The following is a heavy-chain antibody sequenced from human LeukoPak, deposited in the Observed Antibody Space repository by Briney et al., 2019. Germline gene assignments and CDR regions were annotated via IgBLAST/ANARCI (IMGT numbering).Heavy chain of an antibody. D-gene: IGHD2-8*01. V-gene: IGHV1-2*02. CDR3: ARDFLGRTNGGSNYFGMDV. J-gene: IGHJ6*02. CDR1: GYTFTGYY. Sequence: ASVKVSCKASGYTFTGYYMHWVRQAPGQELEWMGWINPNSGGTNYAQKFQGRVTMTRDTSISTAYMELSRLRSDDTAVYYCARDFLGRTNGGSNYFGMDVWGQGTTVTVSS. CDR2: INPNSGGT.